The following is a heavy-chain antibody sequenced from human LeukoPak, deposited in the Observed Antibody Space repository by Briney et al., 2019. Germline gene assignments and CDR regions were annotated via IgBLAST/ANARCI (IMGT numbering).Heavy chain of an antibody. CDR3: ASPVVRAAPVYYYYGMDV. J-gene: IGHJ6*04. CDR2: IIPIFGTT. Sequence: GSSVKVSCKASGCTFSSYAISWVRQAPGQGLEWMGGIIPIFGTTNYAQKFQGRVTITADKSTSTAYMELSSLRSEDTAVYYCASPVVRAAPVYYYYGMDVWGKGTPVTVSS. V-gene: IGHV1-69*06. D-gene: IGHD2-2*01. CDR1: GCTFSSYA.